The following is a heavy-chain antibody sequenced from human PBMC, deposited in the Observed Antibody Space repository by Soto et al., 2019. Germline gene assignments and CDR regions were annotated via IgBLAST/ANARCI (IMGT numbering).Heavy chain of an antibody. CDR1: GGSISSSSYY. CDR3: ARLGWTYYYYGMDV. Sequence: SETLSLTCTVSGGSISSSSYYWGWIRQPPGKGLEWIGSIYYSGSTYYNPSLKSRVTISVDTSKNQFSLKLSSVTAADTAVYYCARLGWTYYYYGMDVWGQGTTVTVSS. V-gene: IGHV4-39*01. CDR2: IYYSGST. D-gene: IGHD6-19*01. J-gene: IGHJ6*02.